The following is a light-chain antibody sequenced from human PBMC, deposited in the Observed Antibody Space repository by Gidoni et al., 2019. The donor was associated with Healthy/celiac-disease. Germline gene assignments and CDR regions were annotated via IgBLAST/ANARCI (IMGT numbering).Light chain of an antibody. CDR2: EVS. CDR1: SSDVGGYNY. CDR3: SSYAGSNNLGV. V-gene: IGLV2-8*01. J-gene: IGLJ2*01. Sequence: QSALTQPPSASGSPRPSVTISCTGTSSDVGGYNYVSWYQQHPGKAPKLMIYEVSKRPSGVPDRFSGSKSGNTASLTVSGLQAEDEADYYCSSYAGSNNLGVFGGGTKLTVL.